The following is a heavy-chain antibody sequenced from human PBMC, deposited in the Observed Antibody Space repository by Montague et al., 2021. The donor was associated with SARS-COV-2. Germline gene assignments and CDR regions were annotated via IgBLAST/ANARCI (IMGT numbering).Heavy chain of an antibody. J-gene: IGHJ4*02. Sequence: SETLSLTCTVSGASINNFYWSWIRQAPGKALEWIGYISYSGSANYSPSLKSRVTISMDTSKNQFSLELNSVTAADTAVYYCARDSSNSRCYIWGPGTLVTVSS. D-gene: IGHD6-13*01. V-gene: IGHV4-59*01. CDR1: GASINNFY. CDR2: ISYSGSA. CDR3: ARDSSNSRCYI.